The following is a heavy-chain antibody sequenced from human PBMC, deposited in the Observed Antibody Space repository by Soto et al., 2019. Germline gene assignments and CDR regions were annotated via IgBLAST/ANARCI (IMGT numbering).Heavy chain of an antibody. Sequence: SLRLSCAASGFTFSSYGMHWVRQAPGKGLEWVAVISYDGSNKYYADSVKGRFTISRDNSKNTLYLQMNSLRAEDTAVYYCANLRGFPAVAGRPIDYWGQGTLVTVSS. J-gene: IGHJ4*02. CDR2: ISYDGSNK. CDR1: GFTFSSYG. D-gene: IGHD6-19*01. CDR3: ANLRGFPAVAGRPIDY. V-gene: IGHV3-30*18.